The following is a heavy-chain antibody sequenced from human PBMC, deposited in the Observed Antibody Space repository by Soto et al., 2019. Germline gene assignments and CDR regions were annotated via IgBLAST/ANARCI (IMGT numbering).Heavy chain of an antibody. CDR1: GFTFSSYG. CDR3: AKEYSYGSDYYYGMDV. Sequence: VQLVESGGGVVQPGRSLRLSCAASGFTFSSYGMHWVRQAPGKGLEWVAVISYDGSNKYYADSVKGRFTISRDNSKNTLYLQMNSLRAEDTAVYYCAKEYSYGSDYYYGMDVWGQGTTVTVSS. D-gene: IGHD5-18*01. CDR2: ISYDGSNK. J-gene: IGHJ6*02. V-gene: IGHV3-30*18.